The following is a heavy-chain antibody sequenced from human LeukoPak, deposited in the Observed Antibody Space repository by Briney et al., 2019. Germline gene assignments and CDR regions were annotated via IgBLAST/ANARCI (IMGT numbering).Heavy chain of an antibody. J-gene: IGHJ4*02. Sequence: GGSLRLSCAASGFTFSSCSMNWVRQAPGKGLEWVSSISSSSSYIYYADSVKGRFTISRDNAKNSLYLQMNSLRAEDTAVYYCASASYCSSTSCYLDYWGQGTLVTVSS. CDR2: ISSSSSYI. D-gene: IGHD2-2*01. CDR1: GFTFSSCS. V-gene: IGHV3-21*01. CDR3: ASASYCSSTSCYLDY.